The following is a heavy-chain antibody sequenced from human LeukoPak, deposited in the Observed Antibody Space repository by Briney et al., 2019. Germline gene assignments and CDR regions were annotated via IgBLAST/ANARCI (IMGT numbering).Heavy chain of an antibody. CDR3: AKGEFGVVTANFDY. CDR2: ISYDGSNK. CDR1: GFTFSSYG. J-gene: IGHJ4*02. D-gene: IGHD2-21*02. V-gene: IGHV3-30*18. Sequence: GGSLRLSCAASGFTFSSYGMHWARRAPGKGLEWVAVISYDGSNKYYADSVKGRFTISRDNSKNTLYLQMNSLRAEDTAVYYCAKGEFGVVTANFDYWGQGTLVTVSS.